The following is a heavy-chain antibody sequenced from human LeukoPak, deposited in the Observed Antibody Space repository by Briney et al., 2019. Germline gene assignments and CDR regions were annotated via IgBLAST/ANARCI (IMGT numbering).Heavy chain of an antibody. Sequence: GGSLRLSRAASGFTFSTYSMTWVRQAPGKGLEWVSSISPSRYIYYADSVKGRFTISRDNAKNSLYLQMKSLRAEDTAVYYCTREGRGPYYDSSGSDYWGQGTPVTVSS. CDR1: GFTFSTYS. D-gene: IGHD3-22*01. CDR2: ISPSRYI. J-gene: IGHJ4*02. V-gene: IGHV3-21*01. CDR3: TREGRGPYYDSSGSDY.